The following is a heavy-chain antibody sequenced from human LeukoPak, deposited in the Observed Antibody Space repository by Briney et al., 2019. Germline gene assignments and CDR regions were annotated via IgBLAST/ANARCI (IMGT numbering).Heavy chain of an antibody. CDR2: IYYSGST. Sequence: SETLSLTCTVSGGSISSYYWSWIRQPPGKELEWIGYIYYSGSTNYNPSLKSRVTISVDTSKNQFSLKLSSVTAADTAVYYCARAAYCSGGSCYSFNGNYFDYWGQGTLVTVSS. J-gene: IGHJ4*02. CDR1: GGSISSYY. V-gene: IGHV4-59*01. D-gene: IGHD2-15*01. CDR3: ARAAYCSGGSCYSFNGNYFDY.